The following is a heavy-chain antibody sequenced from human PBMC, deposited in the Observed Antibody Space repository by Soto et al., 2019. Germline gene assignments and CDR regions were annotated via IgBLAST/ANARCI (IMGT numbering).Heavy chain of an antibody. CDR3: ARVNIAVAGPFDY. CDR1: GFTFSSYS. D-gene: IGHD6-19*01. CDR2: ISSSSTI. J-gene: IGHJ4*02. Sequence: GGSLRLSCAASGFTFSSYSMNWVRQAPGKGLEWVSYISSSSTIYYADSVKGRFTISRDNAKNSLYLQMNSLRDEDTAVYYCARVNIAVAGPFDYWGQGTLVTVS. V-gene: IGHV3-48*02.